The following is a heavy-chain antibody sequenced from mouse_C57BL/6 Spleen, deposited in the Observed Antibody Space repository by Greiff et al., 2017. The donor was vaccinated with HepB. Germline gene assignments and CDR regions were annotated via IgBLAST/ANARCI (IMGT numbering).Heavy chain of an antibody. CDR3: TRAGGSSSWYFDD. CDR1: GFTFSSYA. Sequence: EVKLVESGEGLVKPGGSLKLSCAASGFTFSSYAMSWVRQTPEKRLEWVAYISSGGDYIYYADTVKGRFTISRDNARNTLYLQMSSLKSEDTAMYYCTRAGGSSSWYFDDWGTGTTVTVSS. D-gene: IGHD1-1*01. CDR2: ISSGGDYI. J-gene: IGHJ1*03. V-gene: IGHV5-9-1*02.